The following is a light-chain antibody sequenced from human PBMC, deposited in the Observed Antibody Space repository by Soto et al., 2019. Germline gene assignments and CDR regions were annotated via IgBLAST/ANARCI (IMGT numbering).Light chain of an antibody. V-gene: IGKV3-20*01. CDR3: QQYGSSPRT. J-gene: IGKJ1*01. CDR1: QSVSYY. CDR2: DAS. Sequence: EIVMTQSPGTLSLSPGERATVSCRASQSVSYYLAWYQQKPGQAPRLLIYDASSRATGIPDRFSGSGSGTDFTLIISRLEPEDFAMYYCQQYGSSPRTFGQGTKVDIK.